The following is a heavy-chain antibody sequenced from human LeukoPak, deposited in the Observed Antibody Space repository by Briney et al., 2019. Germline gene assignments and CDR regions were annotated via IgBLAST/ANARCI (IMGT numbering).Heavy chain of an antibody. CDR1: GYTFTSYG. J-gene: IGHJ3*02. V-gene: IGHV1-18*01. CDR3: ARDLEYSSSSAFDI. Sequence: GASVKVSCKASGYTFTSYGISWVRQAPGQGLEWMGWISAYNGNTNYAQKLQGRVTMTTDTSTSTAYMELRSLRSDDTAVYYCARDLEYSSSSAFDIWGQGTMVTVSS. CDR2: ISAYNGNT. D-gene: IGHD6-6*01.